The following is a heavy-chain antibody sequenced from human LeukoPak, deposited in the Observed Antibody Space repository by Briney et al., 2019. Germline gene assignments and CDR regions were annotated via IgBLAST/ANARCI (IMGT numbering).Heavy chain of an antibody. CDR1: GGSISSYY. J-gene: IGHJ4*02. V-gene: IGHV4-59*08. CDR3: ARHTDIAPLSSGMY. Sequence: PSETLSLTCTVSGGSISSYYWSWIRQTPGKGLEWIGDINYSGSTNYNPSLKGGFTISVDTSKKQFSLKLSSVTAADPAVYYCARHTDIAPLSSGMYWGQGTLVTVSS. CDR2: INYSGST. D-gene: IGHD6-25*01.